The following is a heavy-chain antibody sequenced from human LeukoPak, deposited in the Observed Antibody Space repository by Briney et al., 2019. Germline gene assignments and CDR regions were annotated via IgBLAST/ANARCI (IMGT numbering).Heavy chain of an antibody. Sequence: ASVKVSCKASGYTFTSYDINWVRQATGQGLEWMGWMNPNSGNTGYAQKFQGRVTMTRNTSISTAYMELSSLRSEDTAVYYCARGVHRANYDILTGYYSSDYWGQGTLVTVSS. V-gene: IGHV1-8*01. J-gene: IGHJ4*02. CDR3: ARGVHRANYDILTGYYSSDY. CDR1: GYTFTSYD. D-gene: IGHD3-9*01. CDR2: MNPNSGNT.